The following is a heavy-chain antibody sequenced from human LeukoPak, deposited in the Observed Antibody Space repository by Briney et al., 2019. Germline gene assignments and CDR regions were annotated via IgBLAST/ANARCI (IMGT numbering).Heavy chain of an antibody. J-gene: IGHJ5*02. V-gene: IGHV3-7*01. Sequence: GGSLRLSCAASGFTFSSYAMSWVRQAPGKGLEWVANIKQDGSEKYYVDSVKGRFTISRDNAKNTLYMEMNRLRAEDTAVYYCAREDGGSYYRPLRTSFDPWGQGTLVTVSS. CDR3: AREDGGSYYRPLRTSFDP. CDR2: IKQDGSEK. D-gene: IGHD1-26*01. CDR1: GFTFSSYA.